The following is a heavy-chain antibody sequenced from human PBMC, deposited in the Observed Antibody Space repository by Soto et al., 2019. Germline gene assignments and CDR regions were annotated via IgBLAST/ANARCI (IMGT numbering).Heavy chain of an antibody. Sequence: QMQLVQSGAEVKKTGSSVTVSCKALGNTFTYRYLHWVRQAPGQELEWMGWITPFSGDVHYAQKFQERVTITRDRSINTAYMQMSSLRSEDTAMYFCASGGAGSGPFTWELPDHWGQGTLVTVSS. J-gene: IGHJ4*02. CDR2: ITPFSGDV. CDR1: GNTFTYRY. CDR3: ASGGAGSGPFTWELPDH. V-gene: IGHV1-45*02. D-gene: IGHD1-26*01.